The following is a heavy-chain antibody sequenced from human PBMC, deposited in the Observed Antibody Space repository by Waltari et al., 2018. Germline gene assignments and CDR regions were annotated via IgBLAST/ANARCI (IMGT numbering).Heavy chain of an antibody. D-gene: IGHD1-26*01. Sequence: QVQLQESGPGLVKPSETLSLTCAVSGYSLSSGYYWGWIRQPPGKGLEWIGSIYHSGSTYYNPSLKSRVTISVDTSKNQFSLKLSSVTAADTAVYYCARAGGATTDYWGQGTLVTVSS. V-gene: IGHV4-38-2*01. CDR1: GYSLSSGYY. J-gene: IGHJ4*02. CDR2: IYHSGST. CDR3: ARAGGATTDY.